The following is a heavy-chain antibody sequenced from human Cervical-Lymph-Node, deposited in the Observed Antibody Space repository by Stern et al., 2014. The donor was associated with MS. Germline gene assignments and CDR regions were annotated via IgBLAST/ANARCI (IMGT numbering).Heavy chain of an antibody. D-gene: IGHD5-24*01. Sequence: QVQLVQSGAEVKKPGASVRVSCKASGYAFTSYYMHWVRQAPGQGLEWMGTINLYSAGTRYAEKFQGRVSMTRDTSTSTVYMELSSLTSEDTGVFFCARCRDGSNDYFDYWGQGTLVTVSS. J-gene: IGHJ4*02. CDR3: ARCRDGSNDYFDY. V-gene: IGHV1-46*01. CDR1: GYAFTSYY. CDR2: INLYSAGT.